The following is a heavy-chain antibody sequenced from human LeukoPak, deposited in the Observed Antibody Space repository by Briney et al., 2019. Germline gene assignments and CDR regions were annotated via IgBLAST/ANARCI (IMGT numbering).Heavy chain of an antibody. Sequence: SETLSLTCTVSGGSISSGDYYWSWIRQHPGKGLEWIGYTYYGGNTYYNPSLESRVSISLDTSKNKFSLKLSSVTAADTATYYCASGGALVATLAYWGQGILVTVSS. CDR2: TYYGGNT. CDR1: GGSISSGDYY. J-gene: IGHJ4*02. V-gene: IGHV4-31*03. D-gene: IGHD5-12*01. CDR3: ASGGALVATLAY.